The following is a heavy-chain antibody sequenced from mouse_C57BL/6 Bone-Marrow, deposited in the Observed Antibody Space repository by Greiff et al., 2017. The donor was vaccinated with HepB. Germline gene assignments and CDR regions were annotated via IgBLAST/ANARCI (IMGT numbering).Heavy chain of an antibody. J-gene: IGHJ2*01. D-gene: IGHD1-1*01. Sequence: VQLQQSGPVLVKPGASVKMSCKASGYTFTDYYMNWVKQSHGKSLEWIGVINPYNGGTSYNQKFKGKATLTVDKSSSTAYMELNSLTSEDSAVYYCAREGIHYYGSSYWGQGTTLTVSS. CDR1: GYTFTDYY. CDR3: AREGIHYYGSSY. V-gene: IGHV1-19*01. CDR2: INPYNGGT.